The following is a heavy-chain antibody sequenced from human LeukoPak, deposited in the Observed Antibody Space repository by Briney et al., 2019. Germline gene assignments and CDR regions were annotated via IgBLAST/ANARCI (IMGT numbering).Heavy chain of an antibody. D-gene: IGHD6-13*01. V-gene: IGHV5-51*01. CDR1: GYSFTSYW. CDR3: ARRASTSWYFDS. Sequence: GESLKISCQGSGYSFTSYWIGWVRQMPGEGLEWMGIMYPGDSDTRYSPSFQGQVTISADKSISTVFLQWSSLKASDTAMYYCARRASTSWYFDSWGQGTLVTVSS. J-gene: IGHJ4*02. CDR2: MYPGDSDT.